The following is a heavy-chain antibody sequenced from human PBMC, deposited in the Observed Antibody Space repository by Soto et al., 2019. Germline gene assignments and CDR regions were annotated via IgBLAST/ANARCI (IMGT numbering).Heavy chain of an antibody. CDR2: INSDGSST. J-gene: IGHJ4*02. Sequence: EVQLVESGGGLVQPGGSLRLSCAASGFTFSSYWMHWVRQASGKGLVWVSRINSDGSSTSYADSVTGRFTISRDNAKNTLYLQMNSLRAEDTAVYYCARGKYDFWSGYSTDYWGQGTLVTVSS. CDR1: GFTFSSYW. CDR3: ARGKYDFWSGYSTDY. V-gene: IGHV3-74*01. D-gene: IGHD3-3*01.